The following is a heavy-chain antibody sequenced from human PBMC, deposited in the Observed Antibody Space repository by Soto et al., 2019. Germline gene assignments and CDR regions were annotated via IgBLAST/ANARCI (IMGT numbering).Heavy chain of an antibody. CDR2: ITPSRGST. CDR1: GYPFTSYY. CDR3: ARGNTVTTPYGMDG. D-gene: IGHD4-17*01. J-gene: IGHJ6*02. V-gene: IGHV1-46*04. Sequence: GGSVKGSFKASGYPFTSYYMPWVRPAPGHGLEWMALITPSRGSTSYAQKLQGRVTMTRDTSTSTVYMELSSLRSEDPAVYYCARGNTVTTPYGMDGWGQGTTVTVSS.